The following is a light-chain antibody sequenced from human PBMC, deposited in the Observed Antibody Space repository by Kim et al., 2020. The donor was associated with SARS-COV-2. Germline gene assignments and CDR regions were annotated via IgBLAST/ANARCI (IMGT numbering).Light chain of an antibody. CDR3: PARDSSPIWV. Sequence: VSPGQKASTTCSGGKVGVIFACWYEQRRGQSPVLSICQDRKRPSEIPERFSASDAGNTATLTISGAPAMDEADYYCPARDSSPIWVFGGGTQLTVL. V-gene: IGLV3-1*01. J-gene: IGLJ3*02. CDR2: QDR. CDR1: KVGVIF.